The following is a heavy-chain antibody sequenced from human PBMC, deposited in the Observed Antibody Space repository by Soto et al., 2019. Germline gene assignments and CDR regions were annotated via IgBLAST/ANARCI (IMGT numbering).Heavy chain of an antibody. J-gene: IGHJ6*02. CDR2: ISSNGGST. CDR1: GFTFSSYA. V-gene: IGHV3-64*01. CDR3: ARGDTAMTHYYYGMDV. D-gene: IGHD5-18*01. Sequence: EVQLAESGGGLVQPGGSLRLSCAASGFTFSSYAMHWVRQAPGKGLEYVSAISSNGGSTYYANSVKGRFTISRDNSKNTLYLQMGSLRAEDMAVYYCARGDTAMTHYYYGMDVWGQGTTVTVSS.